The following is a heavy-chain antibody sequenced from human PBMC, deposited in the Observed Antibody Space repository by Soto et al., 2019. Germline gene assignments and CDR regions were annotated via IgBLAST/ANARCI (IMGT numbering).Heavy chain of an antibody. V-gene: IGHV5-51*01. CDR2: IYPSDSDT. Sequence: HGESLKISCKGSGYSFSTSWIGWVRQMSGKGLEWMGTIYPSDSDTRYSPSFQGQVIISADKSTSTAYLQWRSLKASDTAMYYCATRPDDYDFWSGYYGAWGQGTMVTVSS. CDR3: ATRPDDYDFWSGYYGA. D-gene: IGHD3-3*01. CDR1: GYSFSTSW. J-gene: IGHJ5*02.